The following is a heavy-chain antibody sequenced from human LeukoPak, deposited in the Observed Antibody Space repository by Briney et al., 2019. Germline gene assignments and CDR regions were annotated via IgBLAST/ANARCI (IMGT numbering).Heavy chain of an antibody. J-gene: IGHJ4*02. CDR2: ISGSGGST. D-gene: IGHD3-22*01. CDR3: AKDSSGYYWSAFDY. CDR1: GFTFSSYA. Sequence: QPGGSLRLSCAASGFTFSSYAMSWVRQAPGKGLEWVSAISGSGGSTHYADSVKGRFTISRDNSKNTLYLQMNSLRAEDTAVYYCAKDSSGYYWSAFDYWGQGTLVTVSS. V-gene: IGHV3-23*01.